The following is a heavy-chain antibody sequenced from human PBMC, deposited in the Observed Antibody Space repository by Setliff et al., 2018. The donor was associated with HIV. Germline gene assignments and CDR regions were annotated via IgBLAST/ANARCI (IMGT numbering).Heavy chain of an antibody. J-gene: IGHJ3*02. CDR2: IYYSGST. CDR3: AYSTGWYYTHGAFKI. CDR1: GGSISTYY. V-gene: IGHV4-59*01. Sequence: PSETLSLTCTVSGGSISTYYWSWIRQSPGKGLEWIGYIYYSGSTKYNPSLKSRLTISVDTSKNQFSLNLSSVTAADTAVYYCAYSTGWYYTHGAFKIWGLGTMVTVSS. D-gene: IGHD6-19*01.